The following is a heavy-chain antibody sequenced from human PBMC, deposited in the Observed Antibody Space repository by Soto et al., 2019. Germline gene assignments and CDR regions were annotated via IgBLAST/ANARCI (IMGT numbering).Heavy chain of an antibody. J-gene: IGHJ6*02. CDR3: ARGRYSYETIYYKFYYSALDV. Sequence: SETLSLTCCVYGGSMRGYYWSWIRQSPCKGLEWIGDINDNGGTNYNPSLKSRVTTSLDTSKKQVSLMVSSVTAADTAVYYCARGRYSYETIYYKFYYSALDVWGQGTTVTVSS. V-gene: IGHV4-34*01. D-gene: IGHD3-10*01. CDR2: INDNGGT. CDR1: GGSMRGYY.